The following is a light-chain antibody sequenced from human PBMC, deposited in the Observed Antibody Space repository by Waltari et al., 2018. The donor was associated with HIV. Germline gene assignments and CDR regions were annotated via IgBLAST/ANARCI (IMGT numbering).Light chain of an antibody. V-gene: IGLV4-69*01. CDR1: SGHSRYD. J-gene: IGLJ3*02. Sequence: QLVLTQSPSASASLGASVKLTCTLSSGHSRYDIAWHQQQPEKGPRFLMKVNRDGSHNKGDWIPVRFSGSSSWADRYLTISSLQSDDEADYYCQTWENDLKVFGGVTKLTVV. CDR3: QTWENDLKV. CDR2: VNRDGSH.